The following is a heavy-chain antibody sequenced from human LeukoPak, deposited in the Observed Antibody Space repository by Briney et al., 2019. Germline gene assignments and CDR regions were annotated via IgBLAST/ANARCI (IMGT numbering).Heavy chain of an antibody. Sequence: GGSLRLSCAASGFTFSSYGVHWVRQAPGKGLEWVAVIWYDGSNKYYADSVKGRFTISRDNSKNTLYLQMNSLRAEDTAVYYCATSYSSSSWGIFGYWGQGTLVTVSS. V-gene: IGHV3-33*01. CDR2: IWYDGSNK. CDR1: GFTFSSYG. CDR3: ATSYSSSSWGIFGY. D-gene: IGHD6-6*01. J-gene: IGHJ4*02.